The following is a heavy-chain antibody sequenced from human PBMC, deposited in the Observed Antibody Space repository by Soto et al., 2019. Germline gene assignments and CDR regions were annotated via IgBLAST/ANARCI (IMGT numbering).Heavy chain of an antibody. CDR1: GFTFSSYS. D-gene: IGHD2-2*01. V-gene: IGHV3-21*01. J-gene: IGHJ4*02. CDR3: ARDSTSWPLDY. CDR2: ISSSSSYI. Sequence: PGESLKISCAASGFTFSSYSMNWVRQAPGKGLEWVSSISSSSSYIYYADSVKGRFTISRDNAKNSLYLQMNSLRAEDTAVYYCARDSTSWPLDYWGQGTLVTVSS.